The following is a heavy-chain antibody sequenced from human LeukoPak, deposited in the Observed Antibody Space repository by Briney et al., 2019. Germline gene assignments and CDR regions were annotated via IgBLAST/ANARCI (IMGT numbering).Heavy chain of an antibody. J-gene: IGHJ4*02. CDR1: GFTFSSHG. CDR2: IWYDGSNK. Sequence: QPGGSLRLSCAASGFTFSSHGMHGVGQAPGKGPEWVAVIWYDGSNKYYADSVKGRFTISRDNSKNTLYLQMNSLRAEDTAVYYCASSVEAAMLIDYWGQGTLVTVSS. D-gene: IGHD5-18*01. CDR3: ASSVEAAMLIDY. V-gene: IGHV3-33*01.